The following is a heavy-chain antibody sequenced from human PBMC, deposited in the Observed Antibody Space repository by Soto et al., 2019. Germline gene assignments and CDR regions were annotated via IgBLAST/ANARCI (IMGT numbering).Heavy chain of an antibody. CDR1: GFTFSSYA. V-gene: IGHV3-23*01. D-gene: IGHD3-22*01. Sequence: XGSLRLSCAASGFTFSSYAMSWVRQAPGKGLDWVSAISGSGGSTYYADSVKGRFTISRDNSKNTLYLQMNSLRAEDTAVYYCAKGSITMIVVVMALDYWGQGTLVTVSS. CDR2: ISGSGGST. J-gene: IGHJ4*02. CDR3: AKGSITMIVVVMALDY.